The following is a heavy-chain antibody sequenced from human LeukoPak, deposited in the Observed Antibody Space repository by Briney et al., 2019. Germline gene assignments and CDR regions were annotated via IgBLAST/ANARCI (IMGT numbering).Heavy chain of an antibody. D-gene: IGHD4-23*01. CDR3: ATGFYRGNSDY. Sequence: ASVTVSFTGSAYTFTSYGISWLRQAPGQGLEWMGWISAYNGNTNYAQKLQGRVTMTTDTSTSTAYMELRSLRSDDTAVYYCATGFYRGNSDYWGQGTLVTVSS. CDR1: AYTFTSYG. V-gene: IGHV1-18*01. J-gene: IGHJ4*02. CDR2: ISAYNGNT.